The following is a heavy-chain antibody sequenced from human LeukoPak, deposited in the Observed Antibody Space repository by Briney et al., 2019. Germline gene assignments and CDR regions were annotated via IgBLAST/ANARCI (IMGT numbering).Heavy chain of an antibody. D-gene: IGHD6-19*01. V-gene: IGHV4-30-2*01. CDR3: ARGNSGWYDYFDY. CDR1: GGSISSGGYS. CDR2: IYHSGST. J-gene: IGHJ4*02. Sequence: PSETLSLTCAVSGGSISSGGYSWSWIRQPPGKGLEWIGYIYHSGSTYYNPSLKSRVTISVDRSKNQFSLKLSPVTAADTAVYYCARGNSGWYDYFDYWGQGTLVTVSS.